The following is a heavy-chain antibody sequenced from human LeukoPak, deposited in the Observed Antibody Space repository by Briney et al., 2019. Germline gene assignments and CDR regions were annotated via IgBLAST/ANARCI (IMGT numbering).Heavy chain of an antibody. CDR1: GFTFSSYS. D-gene: IGHD3-22*01. V-gene: IGHV3-21*01. CDR3: ARDFRLRGSSGNDY. J-gene: IGHJ4*02. Sequence: PGGSLRLSCAASGFTFSSYSMNWVRQAPGKGLEWVSSISSSSSYIYYADSVKGRFTISRDNAKNSLYLQMNSLRAEDTAVYYCARDFRLRGSSGNDYWGQGTLVTVSS. CDR2: ISSSSSYI.